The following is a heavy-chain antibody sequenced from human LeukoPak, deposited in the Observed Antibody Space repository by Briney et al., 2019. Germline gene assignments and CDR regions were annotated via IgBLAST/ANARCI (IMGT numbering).Heavy chain of an antibody. J-gene: IGHJ4*02. CDR3: ARGRTTYSDFWSGYYPDY. Sequence: GGSLRLSCAASGFTFSSYAMHWVRQAPGKGLEWVAVISYDGSNKYYADSVKGRFTISRDNSKNTLYLQMNSLRAEDTAVYYCARGRTTYSDFWSGYYPDYWGQGTLVTVSS. CDR1: GFTFSSYA. V-gene: IGHV3-30-3*01. D-gene: IGHD3-3*01. CDR2: ISYDGSNK.